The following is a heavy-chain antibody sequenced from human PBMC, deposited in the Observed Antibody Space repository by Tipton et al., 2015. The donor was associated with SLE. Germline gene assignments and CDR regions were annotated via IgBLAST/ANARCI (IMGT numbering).Heavy chain of an antibody. V-gene: IGHV4-59*12. CDR3: ARDSPIVAGTFDS. CDR1: GGSLSSNY. J-gene: IGHJ4*02. CDR2: VDYSGIP. Sequence: TLSLTCAVSGGSLSSNYWSWIRQPPGKGLEWIGDVDYSGIPNYSPSLRSRAAMSVDTSKSHVSLKLTSVTAADTAVYYCARDSPIVAGTFDSWGQGTLVIVSA. D-gene: IGHD5-12*01.